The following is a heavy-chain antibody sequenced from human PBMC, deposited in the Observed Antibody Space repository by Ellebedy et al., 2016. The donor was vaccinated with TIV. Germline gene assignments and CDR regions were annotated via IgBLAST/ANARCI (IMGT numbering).Heavy chain of an antibody. CDR1: GFTFHNYW. V-gene: IGHV3-7*04. D-gene: IGHD6-19*01. Sequence: PGGSLRLSCAASGFTFHNYWMNWVRQAPGKGLEWAANIKRDGSEKYYVDSVKGRFTISRDNTNNSLYLQMNSLRAEDTAVYYCARDRAVGTMDAFDIWGQGTMVTVSS. CDR3: ARDRAVGTMDAFDI. CDR2: IKRDGSEK. J-gene: IGHJ3*02.